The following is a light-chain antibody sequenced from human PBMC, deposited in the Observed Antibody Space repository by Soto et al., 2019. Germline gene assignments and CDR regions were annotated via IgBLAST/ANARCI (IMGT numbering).Light chain of an antibody. CDR2: EVS. J-gene: IGLJ3*02. Sequence: QSALTQPPSASGSPGQSVTISCTGTSSDVGGYNFVSWYQQHPGKAPKLMIYEVSQRPSGVSDRFSGSKSGNTASLTVSGLQAEDEADYYCSSYAGRNNLVFGGGTKVTDL. V-gene: IGLV2-8*01. CDR1: SSDVGGYNF. CDR3: SSYAGRNNLV.